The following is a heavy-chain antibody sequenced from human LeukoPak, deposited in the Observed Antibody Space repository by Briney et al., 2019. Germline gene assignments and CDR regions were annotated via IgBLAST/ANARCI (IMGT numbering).Heavy chain of an antibody. CDR3: ANLPYNWNTHFDDY. Sequence: PRGSLRLSCAASGFTFSYYGMHWVRQAPGKGLEWVAYVASDGNFRDYVDSVKGRFTVSRDNSKDTLYLQMDSLRTEDTGVYYCANLPYNWNTHFDDYWGHGTLVTVPS. CDR2: VASDGNFR. V-gene: IGHV3-30*02. D-gene: IGHD1-1*01. J-gene: IGHJ4*01. CDR1: GFTFSYYG.